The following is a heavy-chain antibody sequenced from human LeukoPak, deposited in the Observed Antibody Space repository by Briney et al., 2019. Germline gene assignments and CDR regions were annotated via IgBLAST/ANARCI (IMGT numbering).Heavy chain of an antibody. CDR2: IHYDGSNK. Sequence: GGSLRLSCAASGFTFSSYGMHWVRQAPGKGLEWVAFIHYDGSNKYYADSVKGRFTISRDNSKNTLYLQMNSLRAEDTAVYYCTKETIGLDYYGSGSYPFDYWGQGTLVTVSS. J-gene: IGHJ4*02. D-gene: IGHD3-10*01. V-gene: IGHV3-30*02. CDR1: GFTFSSYG. CDR3: TKETIGLDYYGSGSYPFDY.